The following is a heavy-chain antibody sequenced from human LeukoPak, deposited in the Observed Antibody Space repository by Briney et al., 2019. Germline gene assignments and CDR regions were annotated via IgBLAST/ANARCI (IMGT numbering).Heavy chain of an antibody. CDR3: AKDPHTYSSTWYYFDY. Sequence: PGGSLRLSCAASGFTFSSYAMTWVRQAPGKGLEWVSDISGSGGSTHYADPVKGRFTISRDNSKSTMYLQMNSLRAEDTAVYYCAKDPHTYSSTWYYFDYWGQGTLVTVSS. D-gene: IGHD6-13*01. CDR1: GFTFSSYA. CDR2: ISGSGGST. J-gene: IGHJ4*02. V-gene: IGHV3-23*01.